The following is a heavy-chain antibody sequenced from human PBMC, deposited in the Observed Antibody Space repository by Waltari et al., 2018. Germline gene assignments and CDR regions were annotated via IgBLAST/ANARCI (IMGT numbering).Heavy chain of an antibody. Sequence: QVQLQESGPGLVKPSETLSLTCTVSGGSISSYYWSWIRPPAGKGLEWIGRIYTSGSTNYNPSLKSRVTMSVDTSKNQFSLKLSSVTAADTAVYYCARDRPRVASSTDNWFDPWGQGTLVTVSS. CDR3: ARDRPRVASSTDNWFDP. V-gene: IGHV4-4*07. D-gene: IGHD6-13*01. CDR1: GGSISSYY. J-gene: IGHJ5*02. CDR2: IYTSGST.